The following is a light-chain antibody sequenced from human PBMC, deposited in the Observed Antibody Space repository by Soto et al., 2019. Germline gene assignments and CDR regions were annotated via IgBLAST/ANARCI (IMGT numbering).Light chain of an antibody. J-gene: IGKJ5*01. CDR1: QSVSSN. Sequence: EIVMTQSPATLSASPGERATLSCRASQSVSSNLAWYQQKPGQAPRLLFYGASTRATGVPARFSGSGSGTDFTLTISRLEPEDFAVYYCQQYSNWPPITFGQGTRLEIK. CDR3: QQYSNWPPIT. CDR2: GAS. V-gene: IGKV3-15*01.